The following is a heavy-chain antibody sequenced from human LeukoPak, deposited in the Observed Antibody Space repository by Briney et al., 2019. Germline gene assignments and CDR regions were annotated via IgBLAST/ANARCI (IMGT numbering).Heavy chain of an antibody. D-gene: IGHD3-3*01. J-gene: IGHJ4*02. CDR3: ARGGFWSGYHHFDY. V-gene: IGHV4-34*01. CDR1: GFTFSSYA. Sequence: PGGSLRLSCAASGFTFSSYAMSWVRQAPGKGLEWIGEINHSGSTNYNPSLKSRVTISVDTSKNQFSLKLSSVTAADTAVYYCARGGFWSGYHHFDYWGQGTLVTVSS. CDR2: INHSGST.